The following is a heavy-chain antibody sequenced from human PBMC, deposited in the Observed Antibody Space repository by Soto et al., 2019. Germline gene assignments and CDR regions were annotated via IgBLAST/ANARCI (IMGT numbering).Heavy chain of an antibody. Sequence: EVQLVESGGGLVQPGRSLRLSCAASGFTFDDYVMHWVRQAPGKGLEWVSGISWNSGSIGYADSVKGRFTISRDNAKNSLYLQMNSLRAEDTALYYCAKGDYVWGSYRHWGQGTLVTVSS. CDR2: ISWNSGSI. D-gene: IGHD3-16*02. V-gene: IGHV3-9*01. J-gene: IGHJ4*02. CDR1: GFTFDDYV. CDR3: AKGDYVWGSYRH.